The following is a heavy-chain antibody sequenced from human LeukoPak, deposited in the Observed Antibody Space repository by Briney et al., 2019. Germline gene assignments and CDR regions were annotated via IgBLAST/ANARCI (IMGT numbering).Heavy chain of an antibody. D-gene: IGHD1-26*01. CDR1: GFTFSSYE. CDR3: VKSIVTVGGSIFDS. Sequence: GGSLRLSCAASGFTFSSYEMNWVRQAPGKGLEWVSSISSSSSYIYYADSVKGRFTISRDNAKNSLYLQMNSLRAEDTAVYFCVKSIVTVGGSIFDSWGQGTLVTVSS. V-gene: IGHV3-21*01. CDR2: ISSSSSYI. J-gene: IGHJ5*01.